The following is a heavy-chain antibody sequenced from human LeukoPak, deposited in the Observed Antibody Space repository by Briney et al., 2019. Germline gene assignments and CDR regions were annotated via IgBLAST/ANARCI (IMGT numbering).Heavy chain of an antibody. Sequence: KPSETLSLTCTVSGGSISSSSYYWGWIRQPPGKGLEWIGSIDYSGTTYHNPSLKSRVTLFVDTSKNQFSLRLSSVTAADAAVYYCARLTITIFGVIMMAFDYWGQGTQVTVSS. D-gene: IGHD3-3*01. J-gene: IGHJ4*02. CDR1: GGSISSSSYY. CDR2: IDYSGTT. V-gene: IGHV4-39*01. CDR3: ARLTITIFGVIMMAFDY.